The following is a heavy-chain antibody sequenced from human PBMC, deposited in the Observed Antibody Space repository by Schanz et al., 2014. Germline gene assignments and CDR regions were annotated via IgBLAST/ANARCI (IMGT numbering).Heavy chain of an antibody. CDR2: MSHSGGII. J-gene: IGHJ4*02. V-gene: IGHV3-11*01. CDR3: AKSLESCPGGRCSRGYFDY. Sequence: QMQLVESGGGLVKPGGSLRLSCVASGFSFSDSFMSWIRQTPGKGLEWIAFMSHSGGIIYYADSVKGRFTISRDNFKGALYLQMSSLRAEGTAVYYCAKSLESCPGGRCSRGYFDYWGQGTLVTVSA. D-gene: IGHD2-8*02. CDR1: GFSFSDSF.